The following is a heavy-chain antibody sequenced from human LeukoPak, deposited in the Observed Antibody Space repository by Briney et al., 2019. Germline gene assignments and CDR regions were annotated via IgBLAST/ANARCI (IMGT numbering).Heavy chain of an antibody. D-gene: IGHD1-26*01. Sequence: SETLSLTCTVSGDFITGSYWSWVRQPTGKGLEWIGRVYTTGTTNFNPSLKSRLSMSADASKKQLYLRLNDVTAADTAVYFCATVSGAGGFLHKWGQGILVTVSS. V-gene: IGHV4-4*07. CDR2: VYTTGTT. CDR3: ATVSGAGGFLHK. J-gene: IGHJ4*02. CDR1: GDFITGSY.